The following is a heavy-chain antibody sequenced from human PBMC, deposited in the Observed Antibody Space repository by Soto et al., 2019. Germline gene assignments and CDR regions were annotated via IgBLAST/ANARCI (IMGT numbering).Heavy chain of an antibody. CDR2: INAGNGNT. Sequence: QVQLVQSGAEVKKPGALVKVSCKASGYTFTSYAMHWVRQAPGQRLEWMGWINAGNGNTKYSQKFQGRVTITRDTSASTAYMELSSLRSEDTAVYYCALNFGYSYGYQYYFDYWGQGTLVTVSS. J-gene: IGHJ4*02. CDR1: GYTFTSYA. V-gene: IGHV1-3*01. CDR3: ALNFGYSYGYQYYFDY. D-gene: IGHD5-18*01.